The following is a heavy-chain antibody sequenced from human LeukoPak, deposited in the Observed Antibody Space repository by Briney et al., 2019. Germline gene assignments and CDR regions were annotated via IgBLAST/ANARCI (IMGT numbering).Heavy chain of an antibody. Sequence: GGSLRLSCAVSGFPLSEHAMSWVRQAPGEGLEWVSGIIDAGDTYYADSVKGRFTISRDSSKNTLYLQMNSLRAEDTATYYCVKDYCRGGNCPLPFFDGGGEGT. J-gene: IGHJ4*02. V-gene: IGHV3-23*01. D-gene: IGHD2-15*01. CDR1: GFPLSEHA. CDR2: IIDAGDT. CDR3: VKDYCRGGNCPLPFFDG.